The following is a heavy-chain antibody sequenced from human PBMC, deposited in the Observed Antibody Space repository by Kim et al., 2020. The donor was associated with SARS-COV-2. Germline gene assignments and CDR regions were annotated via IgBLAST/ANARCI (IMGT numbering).Heavy chain of an antibody. CDR1: GFTFSSFG. D-gene: IGHD4-17*01. V-gene: IGHV3-33*01. CDR2: IWYDGSNT. CDR3: ARDKSTVTSGYFDL. J-gene: IGHJ2*01. Sequence: GGSLRLSCAASGFTFSSFGMHWVRQAPGKGLEWVAVIWYDGSNTYYADSVKGRFTISRDNSKNTLYLQMNSLRAEDTAVYYCARDKSTVTSGYFDLWGRGTLVTVSS.